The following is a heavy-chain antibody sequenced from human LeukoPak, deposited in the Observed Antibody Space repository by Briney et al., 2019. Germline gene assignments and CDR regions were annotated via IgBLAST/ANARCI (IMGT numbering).Heavy chain of an antibody. CDR2: IHYSGTT. Sequence: SETLSLTCIVSGGSISSSTYYWGWVRQPPGKGLEWIGSIHYSGTTYYNPSLKSRVTISVDTSKNQFSLKLSPVTAADTALYYCARHTPIAAPAFDYWGQGTLVTVSS. V-gene: IGHV4-39*01. CDR3: ARHTPIAAPAFDY. J-gene: IGHJ4*02. CDR1: GGSISSSTYY. D-gene: IGHD6-6*01.